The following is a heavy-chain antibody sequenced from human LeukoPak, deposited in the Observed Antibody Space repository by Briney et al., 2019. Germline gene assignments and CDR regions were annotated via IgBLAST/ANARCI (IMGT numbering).Heavy chain of an antibody. J-gene: IGHJ4*02. CDR3: ARVHLGGGHARADY. Sequence: GGSLRLSCAASGFTFSSYGMHWVRQAPGKGLQWVAYTSFDGTNKHYADSVKGRLTVSRDNSQNTLYLQIDSLRPEDTAIYYCARVHLGGGHARADYWGQGTLVTVSS. CDR2: TSFDGTNK. V-gene: IGHV3-30*19. D-gene: IGHD2-15*01. CDR1: GFTFSSYG.